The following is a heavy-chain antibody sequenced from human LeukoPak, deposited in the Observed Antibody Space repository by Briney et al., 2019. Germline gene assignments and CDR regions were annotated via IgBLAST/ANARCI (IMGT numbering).Heavy chain of an antibody. V-gene: IGHV4-61*01. CDR1: GGSVSGGNYY. D-gene: IGHD3-9*01. CDR3: ARSWSAGNYGNFDY. J-gene: IGHJ4*02. CDR2: ISSSGST. Sequence: SETLSLTCAVSGGSVSGGNYYWSWIPQPPGKELEWIGFISSSGSTSYNPSLKCRVHMSLDTSKSQFSLKLSSVTAADTAVYYCARSWSAGNYGNFDYWGQGTLVSVSS.